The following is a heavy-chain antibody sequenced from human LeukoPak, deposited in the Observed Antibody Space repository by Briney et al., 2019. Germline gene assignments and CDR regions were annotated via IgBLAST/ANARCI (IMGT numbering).Heavy chain of an antibody. J-gene: IGHJ4*02. D-gene: IGHD5-24*01. Sequence: SETLSLTCTVSGGSISSYYWSWIRQPPGKGLEWIGYIYYSGSTNYNPSLKSRVTISVDKSKNQFSLKLSSVTAADTAVYYCARTDGSIDYWGQGTLVTVSS. CDR2: IYYSGST. CDR1: GGSISSYY. CDR3: ARTDGSIDY. V-gene: IGHV4-59*12.